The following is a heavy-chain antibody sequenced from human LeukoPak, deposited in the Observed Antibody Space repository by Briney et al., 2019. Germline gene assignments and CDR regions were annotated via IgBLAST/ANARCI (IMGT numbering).Heavy chain of an antibody. CDR2: IYYSGST. D-gene: IGHD3-10*01. CDR3: ARFARNTMVRGVSP. Sequence: SETLSLTCTVSGGSISSHYWSWIRQPPGKGLEWIGYIYYSGSTNYNPSLKSRVTISVDTSKNQFSLKLSSVTAADTAVYYCARFARNTMVRGVSPSGQGTLVTVSS. J-gene: IGHJ5*02. V-gene: IGHV4-59*11. CDR1: GGSISSHY.